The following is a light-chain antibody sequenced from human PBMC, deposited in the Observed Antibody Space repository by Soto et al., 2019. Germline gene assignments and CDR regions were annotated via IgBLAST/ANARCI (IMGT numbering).Light chain of an antibody. Sequence: IPLTQSPSSLSASVGDRVTITCRASQGISSYLDWYQQKPGKAPKLLIYAASTLQSGVPSRFSGSGSGTDFTLTISSLQPEDFATYYCKQLKSYLSLTFGGGTKVEIK. CDR3: KQLKSYLSLT. CDR2: AAS. J-gene: IGKJ4*01. CDR1: QGISSY. V-gene: IGKV1-9*01.